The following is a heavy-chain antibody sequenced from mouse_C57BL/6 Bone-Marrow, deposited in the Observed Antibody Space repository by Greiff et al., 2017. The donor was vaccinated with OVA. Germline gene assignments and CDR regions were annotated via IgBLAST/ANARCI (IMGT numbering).Heavy chain of an antibody. CDR3: TIPWGFLFAY. CDR2: IYPGNSDT. V-gene: IGHV1-5*01. CDR1: GYTFTSYW. Sequence: VQLQQPGAELVMPGASVKLSCKASGYTFTSYWMHWVKQRPGQGLEWIGAIYPGNSDTSYNQKFKGKAKLTAVTSASTAYMELSSLTNEDSAVYYCTIPWGFLFAYWGQGTLVTVSA. J-gene: IGHJ3*01.